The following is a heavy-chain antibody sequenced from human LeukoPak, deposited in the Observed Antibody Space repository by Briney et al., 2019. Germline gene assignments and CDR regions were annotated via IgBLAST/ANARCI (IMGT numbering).Heavy chain of an antibody. D-gene: IGHD3-3*01. CDR2: ISAYNGNT. CDR1: GYTFTSYG. V-gene: IGHV1-18*01. J-gene: IGHJ4*02. CDR3: ARTLKFGVVTTFDY. Sequence: ASVKVSCKASGYTFTSYGISWVLQAPGQGLEWMGWISAYNGNTNYAQKLQGRVTMTTDTSTSTAYMELRSLRSDDTAVYYCARTLKFGVVTTFDYWGQGTLVTVSS.